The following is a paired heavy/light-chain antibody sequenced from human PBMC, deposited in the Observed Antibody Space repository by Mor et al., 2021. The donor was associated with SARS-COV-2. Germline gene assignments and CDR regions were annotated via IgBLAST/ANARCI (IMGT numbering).Light chain of an antibody. CDR2: QAS. Sequence: DIQMTQSPSTLSASVGDRVTITCRASQSVGTWLAWYQQKPGKAPMLLIYQASILEGGVPSRFSGSGSGTEFTLTISRLQPDDFAAYYCQQYNSYWTFGQGTKLEI. CDR1: QSVGTW. J-gene: IGKJ2*01. CDR3: QQYNSYWT. V-gene: IGKV1-5*03.
Heavy chain of an antibody. J-gene: IGHJ3*02. D-gene: IGHD2-21*01. V-gene: IGHV3-23*01. Sequence: EVQLLESGGGLVQPGGSLRLSCGVSAFTFSTYAMSWVRQAPGKGLEWVSGISGSGGNTFYAGSVKGRFTISRDNSKNTLYLQMSSLRAEDTALYFCAKDRAFGGANGAFDMWGQGTMVTVSS. CDR3: AKDRAFGGANGAFDM. CDR1: AFTFSTYA. CDR2: ISGSGGNT.